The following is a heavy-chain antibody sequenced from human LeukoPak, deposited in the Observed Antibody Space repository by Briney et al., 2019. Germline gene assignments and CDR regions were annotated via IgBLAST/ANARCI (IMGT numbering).Heavy chain of an antibody. D-gene: IGHD3-10*01. Sequence: PGGSLRLSCAASGFSFSSYWMSWVRQAPGKGLEWVANIKPDGSEKYYVDSVKGRFTIARDNTKNSVSLQMSSLRVEDTAVFYCARMAAMFRGPMRFYFMEVWGKGTTVTISS. CDR3: ARMAAMFRGPMRFYFMEV. CDR1: GFSFSSYW. CDR2: IKPDGSEK. J-gene: IGHJ6*04. V-gene: IGHV3-7*01.